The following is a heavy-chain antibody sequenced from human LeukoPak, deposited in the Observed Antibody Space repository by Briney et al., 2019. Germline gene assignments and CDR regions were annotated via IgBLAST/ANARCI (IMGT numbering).Heavy chain of an antibody. CDR1: TLTFSRYA. V-gene: IGHV3-23*01. Sequence: GGSLRLSCAASTLTFSRYAMTWVRQAPGKGLGWVSAISGSGGSTYYADSVKGRFTISRDNSKNTLYLQMNSLRAEDTAVYYWAKGTVRWELTRFDYWGQGTLVTVSS. J-gene: IGHJ4*02. CDR2: ISGSGGST. D-gene: IGHD1-26*01. CDR3: AKGTVRWELTRFDY.